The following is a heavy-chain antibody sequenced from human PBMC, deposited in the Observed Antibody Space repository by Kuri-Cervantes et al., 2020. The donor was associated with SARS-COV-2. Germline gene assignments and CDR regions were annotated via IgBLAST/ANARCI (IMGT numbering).Heavy chain of an antibody. Sequence: GESLKISCTASGFTFGDYTMGWFRQAPGKGLEWVGFIRSKAYTGTTGYAASVKGRFTISRDDSKSIAYLQMNSLKTEDTAVYYCTIGYCSSTGCYRPYYFDYWGQGTLVTVSS. J-gene: IGHJ4*02. CDR2: IRSKAYTGTT. V-gene: IGHV3-49*03. CDR3: TIGYCSSTGCYRPYYFDY. CDR1: GFTFGDYT. D-gene: IGHD2-2*02.